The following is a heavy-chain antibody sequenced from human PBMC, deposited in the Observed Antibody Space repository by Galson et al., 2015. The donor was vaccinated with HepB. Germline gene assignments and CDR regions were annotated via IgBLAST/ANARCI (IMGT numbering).Heavy chain of an antibody. CDR1: GFSLSSYD. D-gene: IGHD1-26*01. CDR3: VKPKDSGYDYYAMDV. Sequence: SLRLSCAASGFSLSSYDMNWVRQTPGKGLEWVSRISDSGAKTYYADSVKGRFTISRDNSKNTLYLQMNSLRAEDTAVYYCVKPKDSGYDYYAMDVWGKGTTVTVSS. V-gene: IGHV3-23*01. CDR2: ISDSGAKT. J-gene: IGHJ6*04.